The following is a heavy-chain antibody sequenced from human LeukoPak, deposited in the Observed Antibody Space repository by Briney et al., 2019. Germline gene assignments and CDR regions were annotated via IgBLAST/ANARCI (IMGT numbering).Heavy chain of an antibody. CDR1: GFTFSSYG. V-gene: IGHV3-33*01. Sequence: GRSLRLSCAASGFTFSSYGMHWVRQAPGKGLEWVAVIWYDGSNKYYADSVKGRFTISRDNSKNTLYLQMNSLRAEDTAVYYCAYGSGSFDIWGQGIMVTVSS. CDR2: IWYDGSNK. J-gene: IGHJ3*02. D-gene: IGHD3-10*01. CDR3: AYGSGSFDI.